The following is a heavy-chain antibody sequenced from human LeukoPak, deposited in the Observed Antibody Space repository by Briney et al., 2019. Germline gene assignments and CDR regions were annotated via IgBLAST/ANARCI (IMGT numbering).Heavy chain of an antibody. J-gene: IGHJ3*02. D-gene: IGHD4-17*01. CDR1: GGSISSSSYY. Sequence: SETLSLTCTVSGGSISSSSYYWSWIRQPPGKGLEWIGEINHSGSTNYNPSLKSRVTISVDTSKNQFSLKLSSVTAADTAVYYCARHRSWRYGDYALVDAFDIWGQGTMVTVSS. CDR2: INHSGST. CDR3: ARHRSWRYGDYALVDAFDI. V-gene: IGHV4-39*01.